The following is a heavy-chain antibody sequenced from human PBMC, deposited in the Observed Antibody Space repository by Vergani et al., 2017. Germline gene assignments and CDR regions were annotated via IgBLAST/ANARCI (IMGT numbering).Heavy chain of an antibody. V-gene: IGHV4-34*01. Sequence: QVQLQQWGAGLLKPSETLSLTCAVYGGSFSGYYWSWIRQPPGKGLEWIGEINHSGSTNYNPSLKSRVTISVDTSKNQFSLKLSSVTAADTAVYYCARGPGGELPGLDYWGQGTLVTVSS. D-gene: IGHD1-26*01. CDR2: INHSGST. J-gene: IGHJ4*02. CDR3: ARGPGGELPGLDY. CDR1: GGSFSGYY.